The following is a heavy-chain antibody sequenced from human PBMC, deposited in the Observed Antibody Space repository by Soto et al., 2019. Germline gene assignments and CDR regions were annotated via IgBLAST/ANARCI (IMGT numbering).Heavy chain of an antibody. D-gene: IGHD3-22*01. CDR2: ISAYNGNT. CDR1: GYTFTSYG. V-gene: IGHV1-18*04. CDR3: ARDYEQYYDSSGYYYD. J-gene: IGHJ4*02. Sequence: GASVKVSCKASGYTFTSYGISWVRQAPGQGLEWMGWISAYNGNTNYAQKLQGRVTMTTDTSTSTAYMELRSLRSDDTAVYYCARDYEQYYDSSGYYYDWGQGTLVTVS.